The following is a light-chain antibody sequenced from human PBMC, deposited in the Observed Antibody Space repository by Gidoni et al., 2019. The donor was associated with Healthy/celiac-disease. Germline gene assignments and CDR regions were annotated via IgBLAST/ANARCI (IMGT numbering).Light chain of an antibody. CDR3: QVWDSSSDRAV. J-gene: IGLJ7*01. Sequence: SYVLTQPPSVSVAPGKTARITCGGNNMGSKSVHWYQQKPGQAPVLVIYYDSDRPSGIPERFSGSNSGNTATLTISRVEAGDEADYYCQVWDSSSDRAVFGGGTQLTVL. V-gene: IGLV3-21*04. CDR2: YDS. CDR1: NMGSKS.